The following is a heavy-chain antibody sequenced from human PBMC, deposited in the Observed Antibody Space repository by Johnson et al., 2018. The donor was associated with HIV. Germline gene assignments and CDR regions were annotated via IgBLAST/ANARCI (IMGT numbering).Heavy chain of an antibody. Sequence: VQLVESGGGVVRPGGSLRLSCAASGFTFDVYVMSWVRQAPGKGLEWVSGINWNGGSIGYADSLKGRFTISRDNAKKSLYLQMNSLRDEDTDLYYCARGRPWGWELRRDAFDIWGQGTMVTVSS. CDR2: INWNGGSI. CDR1: GFTFDVYV. V-gene: IGHV3-20*04. J-gene: IGHJ3*02. CDR3: ARGRPWGWELRRDAFDI. D-gene: IGHD3-16*01.